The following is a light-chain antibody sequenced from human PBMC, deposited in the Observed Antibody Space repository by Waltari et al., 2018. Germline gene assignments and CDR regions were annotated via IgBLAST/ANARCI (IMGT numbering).Light chain of an antibody. Sequence: DIQMTQSPSTLSASVGDRITVTCRASQSVSGWLAWYQQKPGKAPNLLIYKASTLESGVPSRFSGSGSGTEFTLTICSLQPDDFATYYCQEYSTYSRTFGQGTKVEIK. CDR3: QEYSTYSRT. V-gene: IGKV1-5*03. J-gene: IGKJ1*01. CDR2: KAS. CDR1: QSVSGW.